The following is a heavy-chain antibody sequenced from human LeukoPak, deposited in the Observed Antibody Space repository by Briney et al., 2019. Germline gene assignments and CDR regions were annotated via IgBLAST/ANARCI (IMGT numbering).Heavy chain of an antibody. CDR1: GFTFSSYG. CDR2: ISYDGSNK. J-gene: IGHJ4*02. V-gene: IGHV3-30*18. D-gene: IGHD3-22*01. Sequence: GGSLRLSCVASGFTFSSYGMHWVRQAPGKGLEWVAVISYDGSNKYYADSVKGRFTISRDNSKNTLYLQMNSLRAEDTAVYYCAKDLVPDSSGVDYWGQGTLVTVSS. CDR3: AKDLVPDSSGVDY.